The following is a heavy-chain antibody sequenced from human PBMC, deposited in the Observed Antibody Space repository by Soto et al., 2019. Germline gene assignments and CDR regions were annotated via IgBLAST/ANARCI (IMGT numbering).Heavy chain of an antibody. V-gene: IGHV4-34*01. Sequence: PSETLSLTCAVYGGSFSGYYWSWIRQPPGKGLEWIGEIDHSGSTNYNPSLKSRVTISVDTSKNQFSLKLSSVTAADTAVYYCARGPIVVVPAAHMNWFDPWGQGTLVTVSS. CDR1: GGSFSGYY. D-gene: IGHD2-2*01. CDR3: ARGPIVVVPAAHMNWFDP. CDR2: IDHSGST. J-gene: IGHJ5*02.